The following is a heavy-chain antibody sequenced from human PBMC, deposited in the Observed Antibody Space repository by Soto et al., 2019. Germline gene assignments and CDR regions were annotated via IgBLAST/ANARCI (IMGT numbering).Heavy chain of an antibody. CDR3: AKGKVRWHSSSWPEIYYSYYGKDV. CDR2: ISGSGGST. D-gene: IGHD6-13*01. CDR1: GVTFSSYA. Sequence: GGSLRLSCAASGVTFSSYAMSWVRQAPGKGLEWVSAISGSGGSTYYADSVKGRFTISRDNSKNTRYLQMNSLRAEDTAVYYCAKGKVRWHSSSWPEIYYSYYGKDVWGQGTTVTVCS. V-gene: IGHV3-23*01. J-gene: IGHJ6*02.